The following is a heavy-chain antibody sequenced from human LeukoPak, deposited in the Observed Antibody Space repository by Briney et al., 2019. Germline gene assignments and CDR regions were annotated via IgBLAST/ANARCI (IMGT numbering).Heavy chain of an antibody. CDR3: ARPRGIVAGDAFDI. V-gene: IGHV1-69*05. D-gene: IGHD6-25*01. CDR1: GGTFSSYA. Sequence: SVKVSCKASGGTFSSYAISWVRQAPGQGLEWMGRIIPIFGTANYAQKFQGRVKITTDESTSTAYMELSSLRSEDTAVYYCARPRGIVAGDAFDIWGQGTMVTVSS. J-gene: IGHJ3*02. CDR2: IIPIFGTA.